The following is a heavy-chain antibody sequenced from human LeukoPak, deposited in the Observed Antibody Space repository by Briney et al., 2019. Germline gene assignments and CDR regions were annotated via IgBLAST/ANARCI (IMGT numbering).Heavy chain of an antibody. V-gene: IGHV3-30*18. CDR3: AKDYGFDP. Sequence: GGSLRLSCAASGFTFSSYGMHWVRQAPGKGLEWVAVISYDGSNKYYADSVKGRFTISRDNSKNTLYLQMNSLRAEGAAVYYCAKDYGFDPWGQGTLVTVSS. CDR1: GFTFSSYG. J-gene: IGHJ5*02. CDR2: ISYDGSNK. D-gene: IGHD3-16*01.